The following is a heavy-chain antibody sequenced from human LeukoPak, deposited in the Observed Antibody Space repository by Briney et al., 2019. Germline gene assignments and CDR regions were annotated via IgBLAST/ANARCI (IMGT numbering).Heavy chain of an antibody. CDR1: GFXFSSYA. Sequence: GGSLRLSCSASGFXFSSYAMHWVRQAPGKGLEYVSPISSNGGSTYYADSVKGRFTISRDNSKNTLYLQMSSLRAEDTAVYYCVKPGSRFDYWGQGTLVTVSS. V-gene: IGHV3-64D*06. CDR2: ISSNGGST. CDR3: VKPGSRFDY. D-gene: IGHD6-25*01. J-gene: IGHJ4*02.